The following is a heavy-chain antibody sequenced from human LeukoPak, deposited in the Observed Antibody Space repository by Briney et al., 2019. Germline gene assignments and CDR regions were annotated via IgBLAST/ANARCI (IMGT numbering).Heavy chain of an antibody. V-gene: IGHV1-69*05. D-gene: IGHD6-13*01. CDR1: GGTFSSYA. CDR3: ARVASGSSSFSDQEGMGV. J-gene: IGHJ6*03. CDR2: IIPIFGTA. Sequence: ASVKVSCKASGGTFSSYAIGWVRQAPGRGLEWMGGIIPIFGTANYAQKFQGRVTITTDESTSTAYVELSSLRSEDTAVYYCARVASGSSSFSDQEGMGVWGKGTTVTVSS.